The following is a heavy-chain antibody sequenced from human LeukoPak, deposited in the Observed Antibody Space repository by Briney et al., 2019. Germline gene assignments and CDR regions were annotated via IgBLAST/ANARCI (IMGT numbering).Heavy chain of an antibody. CDR3: ATGSGYSFDY. Sequence: GASLQISCEGSGSIFSSYWIGRVRPLPGKGLERMGIIYPGDSDTTYSPSFQGQVTISADKSISTAYLQWSSLKASDTAMYYCATGSGYSFDYWGQGTLVTVSS. V-gene: IGHV5-51*01. D-gene: IGHD3-22*01. CDR1: GSIFSSYW. CDR2: IYPGDSDT. J-gene: IGHJ4*02.